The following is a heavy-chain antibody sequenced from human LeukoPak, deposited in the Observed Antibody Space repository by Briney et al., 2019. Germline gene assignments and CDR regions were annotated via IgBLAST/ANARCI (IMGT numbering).Heavy chain of an antibody. CDR1: GGSISSGGYY. Sequence: TSETLSLTCTVSGGSISSGGYYWSWIRQPPGKGLEWIGYIYHSGSTYYNPSLKSRVTISVDRSKNQFSLKLSSVTAADTAVYYCARGMDYYDSSGYPQRWFDPWGQGTLVTVSS. CDR2: IYHSGST. CDR3: ARGMDYYDSSGYPQRWFDP. V-gene: IGHV4-30-2*01. J-gene: IGHJ5*02. D-gene: IGHD3-22*01.